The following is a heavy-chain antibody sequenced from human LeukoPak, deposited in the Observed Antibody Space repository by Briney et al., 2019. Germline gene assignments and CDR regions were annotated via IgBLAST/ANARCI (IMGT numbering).Heavy chain of an antibody. CDR2: IIPILGIA. CDR1: GGTFSSYA. J-gene: IGHJ4*02. D-gene: IGHD3-10*01. CDR3: AILQTRDDY. Sequence: ASVKVSCKASGGTFSSYAISWVRQAPGQGLEWMGRIIPILGIANYAQKFQGRVTITADKSTSTAYMELSSLRSEDTAAYYCAILQTRDDYWGQGTLVTVSS. V-gene: IGHV1-69*04.